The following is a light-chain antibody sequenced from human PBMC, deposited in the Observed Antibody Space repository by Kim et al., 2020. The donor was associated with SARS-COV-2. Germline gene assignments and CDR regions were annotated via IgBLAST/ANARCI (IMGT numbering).Light chain of an antibody. CDR2: AAS. J-gene: IGKJ2*01. CDR1: QNINSH. CDR3: QQSYSVPYT. Sequence: DIQMTQSPSSLSASVGDRVTITCRTSQNINSHLNWYHQKPGRAPKLLIYAASTLQGGVPSRFSGSGSETDFTLTISSLQAEDFATYYCQQSYSVPYTFGQGTKLEI. V-gene: IGKV1-39*01.